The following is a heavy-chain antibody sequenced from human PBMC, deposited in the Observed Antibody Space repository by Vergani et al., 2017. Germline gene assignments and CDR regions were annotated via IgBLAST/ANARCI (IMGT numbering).Heavy chain of an antibody. V-gene: IGHV3-66*02. D-gene: IGHD2-2*01. CDR3: ARNFPDGDAPGDCSSTSCHLGY. J-gene: IGHJ4*02. Sequence: VQLVESGGGVVQPGRSLRLSCAASGFTVSSNYMSWVRQAPGKGLEWVSVIYSGGSTYYADSVKGRFTISRDNSKNTLYLQMNSLRAEDTAVYYCARNFPDGDAPGDCSSTSCHLGYWGQGTLVTVSS. CDR1: GFTVSSNY. CDR2: IYSGGST.